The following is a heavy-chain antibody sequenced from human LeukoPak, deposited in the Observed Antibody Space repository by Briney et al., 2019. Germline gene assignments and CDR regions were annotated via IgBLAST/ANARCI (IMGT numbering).Heavy chain of an antibody. J-gene: IGHJ4*02. CDR3: ARGAGLVPTMSKKHSDY. V-gene: IGHV1-8*01. D-gene: IGHD5-12*01. Sequence: GASVKVSCKASGYTFTSYDINWVRQATGQGLEWMGWMNPNSGNTGYAQKFQGRVTMTRNTSISTAYMELSGLRSEDTAVYFCARGAGLVPTMSKKHSDYWGQGTLVTVSS. CDR2: MNPNSGNT. CDR1: GYTFTSYD.